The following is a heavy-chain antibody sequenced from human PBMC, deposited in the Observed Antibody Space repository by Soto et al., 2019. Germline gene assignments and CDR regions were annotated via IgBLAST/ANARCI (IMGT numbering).Heavy chain of an antibody. CDR3: ARGGSSSSGVKAGYYYYGMDV. CDR2: INHSGST. J-gene: IGHJ6*02. D-gene: IGHD6-6*01. CDR1: GGSFSGYY. Sequence: SETLTLTCAVYGGSFSGYYWSWIRQPPGKGLEWIGEINHSGSTNYNPSLKSRVTISVDTSKNQFSLKLSSVTAADTAVYYCARGGSSSSGVKAGYYYYGMDVWGQGTTVTVSS. V-gene: IGHV4-34*01.